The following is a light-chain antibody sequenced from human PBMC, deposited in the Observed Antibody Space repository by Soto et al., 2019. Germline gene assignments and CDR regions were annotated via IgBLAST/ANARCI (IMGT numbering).Light chain of an antibody. CDR2: WAS. V-gene: IGKV4-1*01. CDR1: QSVSYS. J-gene: IGKJ2*01. Sequence: DIVMTQSPDSLAVSLGERATISCKSSQSVSYSLAWFQQKPGQPPKMLIHWASIRESGVPDRFSGSGSGTDFTLTISSLQAEDVAVYYCQQYYSIPYTFGQGSNLEIK. CDR3: QQYYSIPYT.